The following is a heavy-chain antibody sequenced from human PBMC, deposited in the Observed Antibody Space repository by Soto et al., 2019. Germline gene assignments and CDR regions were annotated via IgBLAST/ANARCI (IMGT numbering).Heavy chain of an antibody. V-gene: IGHV4-39*01. D-gene: IGHD3-16*01. J-gene: IGHJ3*02. CDR1: GGSISSTNYY. Sequence: QLQLQESGPGLVKPSETLSLTCTVSGGSISSTNYYWGWIRQPPRKGLEWIGSIYYSGSTRYNSSLKSRVTISVDTSKNPCSLRLSSVTAADTAVYYCASPTLGAFDIWGQGTMVTVSS. CDR2: IYYSGST. CDR3: ASPTLGAFDI.